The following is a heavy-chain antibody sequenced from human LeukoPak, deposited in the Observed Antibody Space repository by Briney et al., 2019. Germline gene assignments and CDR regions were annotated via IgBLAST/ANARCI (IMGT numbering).Heavy chain of an antibody. CDR1: GFAFNTYA. Sequence: GRSLRLSCAASGFAFNTYAMHWVRHPPGQGLEWVALICHDGRHKLYSNSVMGQLTNSRDNSKSTVSLQMKNLRLEETAVYYCARESVGSGTYPNFWGQGTLVTVPS. V-gene: IGHV3-33*01. CDR3: ARESVGSGTYPNF. CDR2: ICHDGRHK. D-gene: IGHD3-10*01. J-gene: IGHJ4*02.